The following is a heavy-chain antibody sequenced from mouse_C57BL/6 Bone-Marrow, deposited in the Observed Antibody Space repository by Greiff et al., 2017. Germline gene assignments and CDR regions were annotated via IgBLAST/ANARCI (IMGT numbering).Heavy chain of an antibody. V-gene: IGHV1-64*01. D-gene: IGHD1-1*01. CDR1: GYTFTSYW. CDR2: IHPNSGST. CDR3: ARDYYGSSFFDY. Sequence: QVQLQQPGAELVKPGASVKLSCKASGYTFTSYWMHWVKQRPGHGLEWIGMIHPNSGSTNYNEKFKSKATLTVDKSSSTAYMQLSSLTSEDSAVYYCARDYYGSSFFDYWGQGTTLTVSS. J-gene: IGHJ2*01.